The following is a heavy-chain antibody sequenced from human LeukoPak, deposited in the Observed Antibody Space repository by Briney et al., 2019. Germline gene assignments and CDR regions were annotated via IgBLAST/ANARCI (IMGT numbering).Heavy chain of an antibody. Sequence: SETLSLTCTVSGGSISGYYWSWIRQPAGKGLEWIGRINTSGSTNYNPSLKSRGTLSVDTSKNQFSLRLSSVTAADTAVYYCAREGIIATTQFDYWGQGTLVTVSS. CDR1: GGSISGYY. CDR3: AREGIIATTQFDY. V-gene: IGHV4-4*07. CDR2: INTSGST. D-gene: IGHD2-15*01. J-gene: IGHJ4*02.